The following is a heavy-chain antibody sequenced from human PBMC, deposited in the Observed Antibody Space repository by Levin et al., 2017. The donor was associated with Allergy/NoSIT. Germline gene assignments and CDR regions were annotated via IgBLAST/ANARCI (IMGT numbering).Heavy chain of an antibody. Sequence: NPSETLSLTCTVSGGSISSYYWSWIRQPPGKGLEWIGYIYYSGSTNYNPSLKSRVTISVDTSKNQFSLKLSSVTAADTAVYYCARVRLFGELRYFDWPLEFDYWGQGTLVTVSS. J-gene: IGHJ4*02. CDR1: GGSISSYY. CDR2: IYYSGST. CDR3: ARVRLFGELRYFDWPLEFDY. V-gene: IGHV4-59*01. D-gene: IGHD3-9*01.